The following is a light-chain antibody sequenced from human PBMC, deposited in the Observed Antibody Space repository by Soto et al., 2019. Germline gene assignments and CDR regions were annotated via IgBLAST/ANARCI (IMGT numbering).Light chain of an antibody. Sequence: DIQMPQSPSTLSASIGDRVTITCRASQNIMTWLAWHQQKPGKAPKLLIFKASDLDVGVPSRFAGSGSGTEFTLTISNLQPDDVATYYCQQYNAYSPWTFGQGTKV. CDR3: QQYNAYSPWT. CDR2: KAS. J-gene: IGKJ1*01. CDR1: QNIMTW. V-gene: IGKV1-5*03.